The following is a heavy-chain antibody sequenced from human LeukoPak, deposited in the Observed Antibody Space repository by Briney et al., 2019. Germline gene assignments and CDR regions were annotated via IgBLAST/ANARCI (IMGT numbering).Heavy chain of an antibody. CDR2: INPNSGGT. CDR3: ARAGRDSYGLGAFDI. CDR1: GYTFTGYY. J-gene: IGHJ3*02. Sequence: ASVKVSCKASGYTFTGYYMHWVRQAPGQGLEWMGWINPNSGGTNYAQKFQGRVTMTRDTSISTAYMELSRLRSDDTAVYYWARAGRDSYGLGAFDIWGQGTMVTVSS. V-gene: IGHV1-2*02. D-gene: IGHD5-18*01.